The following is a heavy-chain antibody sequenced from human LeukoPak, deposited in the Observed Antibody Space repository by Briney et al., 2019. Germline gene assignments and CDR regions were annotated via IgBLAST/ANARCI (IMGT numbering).Heavy chain of an antibody. J-gene: IGHJ3*02. D-gene: IGHD3-10*01. Sequence: PGGSLRLSCAASRFTFSSYWMHWVRRAPGKGLVWVSRINSDGSTTTYADSVKGRFTVSRDNAKNTLYLQMNSLRAEDTAVYYCTRDGGYYGSGTGAFDIWGQGTMVTVSS. CDR2: INSDGSTT. CDR3: TRDGGYYGSGTGAFDI. V-gene: IGHV3-74*01. CDR1: RFTFSSYW.